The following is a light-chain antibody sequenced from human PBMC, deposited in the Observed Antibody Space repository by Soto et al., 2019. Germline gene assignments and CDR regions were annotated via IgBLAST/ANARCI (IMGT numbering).Light chain of an antibody. Sequence: VMTRSPATLSVSPGERATLSCRASQSVSSNLAWYQQKPGQAPRLLIYGTSSRATGVPARFSGSGSGTEFTLTIISLQSEDFAVYYCQQYNSWPAFTFGPGTKVDIK. V-gene: IGKV3-15*01. CDR3: QQYNSWPAFT. CDR1: QSVSSN. J-gene: IGKJ3*01. CDR2: GTS.